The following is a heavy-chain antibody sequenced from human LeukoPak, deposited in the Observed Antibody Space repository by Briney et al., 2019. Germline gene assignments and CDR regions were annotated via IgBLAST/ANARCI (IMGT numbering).Heavy chain of an antibody. Sequence: GGSLRPSCVGSGFTFNTYWIHWVRQAPGKELAWVSRVTNGGSGTYYANSVKGRFTISRDNAKNTVYLQMNSLRAEDTAVYYCARANPADFDLWGRGTLVTVSS. V-gene: IGHV3-74*01. J-gene: IGHJ2*01. CDR2: VTNGGSGT. D-gene: IGHD1-14*01. CDR3: ARANPADFDL. CDR1: GFTFNTYW.